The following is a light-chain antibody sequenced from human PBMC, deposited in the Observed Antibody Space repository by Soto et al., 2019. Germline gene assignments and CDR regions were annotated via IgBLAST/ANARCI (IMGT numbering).Light chain of an antibody. Sequence: EIVMTQSPATLSVSPGVRSTLSCRASQSISDTLAWYQQKPGQAPRLLIHGASTRATGFPGRFSGSGSGTDFTLTISSLQSEDFAVYYCQQYNNWPWTLGQGTKVDIK. V-gene: IGKV3-15*01. CDR3: QQYNNWPWT. CDR1: QSISDT. CDR2: GAS. J-gene: IGKJ1*01.